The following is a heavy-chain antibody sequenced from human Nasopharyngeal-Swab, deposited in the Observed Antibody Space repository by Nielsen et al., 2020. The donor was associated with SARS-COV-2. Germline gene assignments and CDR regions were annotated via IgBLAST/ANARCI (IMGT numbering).Heavy chain of an antibody. J-gene: IGHJ4*02. Sequence: GGSLRLSCAASGFTFSSYWMSWVRQAPGKGLEWVANIKQDGSEKYYVDSVKGRFTISRDNAKNSLYLQMNSLRAEDTAVYYCARNPGVNPLMTTAFDYWGQGTLVTVSS. CDR1: GFTFSSYW. D-gene: IGHD3-10*01. V-gene: IGHV3-7*01. CDR3: ARNPGVNPLMTTAFDY. CDR2: IKQDGSEK.